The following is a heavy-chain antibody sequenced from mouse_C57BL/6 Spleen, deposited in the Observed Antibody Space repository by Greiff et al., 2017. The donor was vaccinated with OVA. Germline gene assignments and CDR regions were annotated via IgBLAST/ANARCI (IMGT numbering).Heavy chain of an antibody. CDR1: GYTFTSYW. V-gene: IGHV1-52*01. CDR3: ARSTTAYAMDY. CDR2: IDPSDSET. D-gene: IGHD1-2*01. J-gene: IGHJ4*01. Sequence: QVHVKQPGAELVRPGSSVKLSCKASGYTFTSYWMHWVKQRPIQGLEWIGNIDPSDSETPYNQKFKDKATLTVDKSSSTAYMQLSSLTSEDSAVYYCARSTTAYAMDYWGQGTSVTVSS.